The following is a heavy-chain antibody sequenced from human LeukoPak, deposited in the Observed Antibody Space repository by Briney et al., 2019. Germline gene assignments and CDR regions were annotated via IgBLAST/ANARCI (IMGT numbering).Heavy chain of an antibody. Sequence: PGGSLRLSCAASGFTFSNAWMSCVRQAPGKGLEWVGRIKSKTDGGTTDYAAPVKGRFTISRDDSKNTLYLQMNSLKTEDTAVYYCTTEATYYYDSSGSYNAFDIWGQGTMVTVSS. D-gene: IGHD3-22*01. CDR2: IKSKTDGGTT. CDR3: TTEATYYYDSSGSYNAFDI. J-gene: IGHJ3*02. V-gene: IGHV3-15*01. CDR1: GFTFSNAW.